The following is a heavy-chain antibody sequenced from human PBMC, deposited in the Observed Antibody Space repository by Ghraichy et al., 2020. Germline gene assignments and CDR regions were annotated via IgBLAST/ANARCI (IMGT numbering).Heavy chain of an antibody. CDR3: ARDSRFHYGMDV. V-gene: IGHV4-61*01. CDR1: GGSVSSGTHY. Sequence: SETLSLTCTVSGGSVSSGTHYWSWIRQPPGKGLEWIGYIYYSGSTNYKPSLKSRVTISVDTSKNQFSLKLSSVTAADTAVYYCARDSRFHYGMDVWGQGTTVTVSS. CDR2: IYYSGST. D-gene: IGHD3-3*01. J-gene: IGHJ6*02.